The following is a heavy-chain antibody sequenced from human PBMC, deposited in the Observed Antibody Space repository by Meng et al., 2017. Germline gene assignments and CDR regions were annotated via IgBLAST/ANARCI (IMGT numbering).Heavy chain of an antibody. J-gene: IGHJ4*02. D-gene: IGHD3-22*01. CDR2: IKQDGSEK. V-gene: IGHV3-7*01. CDR1: GFTFSSYW. Sequence: GESLKISCAASGFTFSSYWMSWVRQAPGKGLEWVANIKQDGSEKYYVDSVKGRFTISRDNAKNSLYLQMNSLRAEDTAVYCCARPCHYYDSSGYYYGYWGQGTLVTVSS. CDR3: ARPCHYYDSSGYYYGY.